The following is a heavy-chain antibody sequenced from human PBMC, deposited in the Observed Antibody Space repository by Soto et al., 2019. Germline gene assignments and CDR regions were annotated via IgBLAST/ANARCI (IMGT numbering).Heavy chain of an antibody. V-gene: IGHV3-64*01. CDR2: ISNNGAHT. D-gene: IGHD6-13*01. J-gene: IGHJ6*03. CDR3: ARRGYGSRWPNVYMDV. CDR1: GFTFSNYD. Sequence: EAQLVQSGGGLVQPGVSLSLSCAASGFTFSNYDMHWVRQAPGKGLEYVEGISNNGAHTDYAKSVKGRFTISRDNSENTLYLQMGSLRAEDMALYYCARRGYGSRWPNVYMDVWGKGTTVTVSS.